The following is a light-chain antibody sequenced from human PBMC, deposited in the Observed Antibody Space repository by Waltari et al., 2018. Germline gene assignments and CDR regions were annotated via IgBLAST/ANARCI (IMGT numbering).Light chain of an antibody. CDR3: QKYDRLPAT. CDR1: QSVSRF. V-gene: IGKV3-20*01. Sequence: EIVLTQSPGTLSLSPGASGTLSCRASQSVSRFLAWYQQKPGQAPRLLIYGASTRATGIPDRFSGSGSGTDFSLTISRLEPEDFAVYYCQKYDRLPATFGQGTKVEIK. J-gene: IGKJ1*01. CDR2: GAS.